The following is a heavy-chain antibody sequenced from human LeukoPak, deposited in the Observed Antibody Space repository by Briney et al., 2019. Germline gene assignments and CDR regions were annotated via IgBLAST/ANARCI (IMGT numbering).Heavy chain of an antibody. D-gene: IGHD2-2*01. CDR1: GFTFSSSA. CDR3: AKDRPYISSWYGCSTP. Sequence: GGSLRLSCAASGFTFSSSAMTWVRQAPGKGLEWVSTLSDRGGGTFYADSVKGRFTISRDNSRNTLYLQMHSLRVEDTAVYYCAKDRPYISSWYGCSTPWGQGTLVTVSS. J-gene: IGHJ5*02. V-gene: IGHV3-23*01. CDR2: LSDRGGGT.